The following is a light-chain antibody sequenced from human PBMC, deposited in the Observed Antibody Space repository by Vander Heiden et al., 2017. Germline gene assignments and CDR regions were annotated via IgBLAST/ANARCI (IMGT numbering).Light chain of an antibody. Sequence: DIQMTQSPSTLSASVGDRVTITCRASESINSWLAWYQQKPGKAPQLLIYKTSMLESGVPSRFSGSGSGTAFTLTISNLQPEDFATYYCQQYNKYFTFGGGTKVEIK. J-gene: IGKJ4*01. CDR3: QQYNKYFT. CDR1: ESINSW. V-gene: IGKV1-5*03. CDR2: KTS.